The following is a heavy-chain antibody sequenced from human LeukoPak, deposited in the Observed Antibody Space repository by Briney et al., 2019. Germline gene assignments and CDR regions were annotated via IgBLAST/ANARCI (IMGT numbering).Heavy chain of an antibody. D-gene: IGHD4-17*01. Sequence: PSETLSLTCAVSGYSISSGYYWGWIRQPPGKGLEWIGSIYHSGSTYYNPSLKSRVTISVDTSKNQFSLKLSSVTAADTAVYYCAKGRDYGDYPLVFDYWGQGTLVTVSS. CDR2: IYHSGST. J-gene: IGHJ4*02. CDR1: GYSISSGYY. V-gene: IGHV4-38-2*01. CDR3: AKGRDYGDYPLVFDY.